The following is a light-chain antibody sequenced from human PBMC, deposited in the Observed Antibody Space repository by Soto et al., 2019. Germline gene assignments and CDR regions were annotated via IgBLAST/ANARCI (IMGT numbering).Light chain of an antibody. V-gene: IGKV3-11*01. CDR1: QSVSSY. J-gene: IGKJ4*02. CDR3: QHRSNCPLT. CDR2: DAS. Sequence: DIVLTQAPATLSLAPGERATLSCRASQSVSSYLGGYQQQPGQAPRLLIYDASNSATGIPARFSGSGSGTDFTLTISSLEPEEFAVYYCQHRSNCPLTFGGGTKVEIK.